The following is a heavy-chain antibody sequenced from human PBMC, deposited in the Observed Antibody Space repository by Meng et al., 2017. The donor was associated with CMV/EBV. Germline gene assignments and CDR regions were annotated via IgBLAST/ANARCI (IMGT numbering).Heavy chain of an antibody. V-gene: IGHV1-8*03. CDR1: GYTFTSYD. D-gene: IGHD3-3*01. Sequence: ASVKVSCKASGYTFTSYDINWVRQATGQGLEWMGWMNPNSGNTGYAQKFQGRVTITRNTSISTAYMELSSLRSEDTAVYYCAKGAGPFSITIFGVVTNGAPGYWGQGTLVTVSS. CDR2: MNPNSGNT. CDR3: AKGAGPFSITIFGVVTNGAPGY. J-gene: IGHJ4*02.